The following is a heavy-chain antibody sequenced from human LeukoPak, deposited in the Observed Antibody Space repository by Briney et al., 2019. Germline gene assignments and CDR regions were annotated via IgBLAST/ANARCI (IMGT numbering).Heavy chain of an antibody. Sequence: SETLSLTCAVYGGSFSGYYWSWIRQPPGKGLEWIGEINHSGSTNYNPSLKSRVTISVDTSKNQFSLKLSSVTPADTAVYYCARSRGWLQSHPLGYWGQGTLVTVSS. CDR2: INHSGST. D-gene: IGHD5-24*01. CDR3: ARSRGWLQSHPLGY. V-gene: IGHV4-34*01. J-gene: IGHJ4*02. CDR1: GGSFSGYY.